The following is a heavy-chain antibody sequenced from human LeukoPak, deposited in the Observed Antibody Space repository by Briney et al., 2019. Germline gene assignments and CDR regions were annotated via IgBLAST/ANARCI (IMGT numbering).Heavy chain of an antibody. CDR2: IKQDGGEK. CDR3: ARDGVAAGLYFDH. D-gene: IGHD6-13*01. V-gene: IGHV3-7*01. Sequence: GGSLRLSCAASGFTFSGYWMNWVRQAPGKGLEWVASIKQDGGEKYYVDSVKGRFTISRDNAKNSLYLQMSSLRVEDTAVYYCARDGVAAGLYFDHWGQGTLVTVSS. J-gene: IGHJ4*02. CDR1: GFTFSGYW.